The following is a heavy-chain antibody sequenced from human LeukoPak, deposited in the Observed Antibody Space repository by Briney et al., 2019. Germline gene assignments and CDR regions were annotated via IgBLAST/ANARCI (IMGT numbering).Heavy chain of an antibody. CDR1: GFTFSDYY. D-gene: IGHD1-7*01. Sequence: GGSLRLSCAASGFTFSDYYMSWIRPAPGKGREWVSYISSSGSTIYYADSVKGRFTISRDNAKNSLYLQMNSLRAEDTAVYYCARDRGTGTTVWFDPWGQGTLVTVSS. CDR2: ISSSGSTI. CDR3: ARDRGTGTTVWFDP. V-gene: IGHV3-11*01. J-gene: IGHJ5*02.